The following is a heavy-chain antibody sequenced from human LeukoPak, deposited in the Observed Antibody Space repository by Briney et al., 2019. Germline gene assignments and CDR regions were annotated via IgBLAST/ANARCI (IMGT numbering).Heavy chain of an antibody. CDR2: IYYSGST. D-gene: IGHD3-9*01. J-gene: IGHJ5*02. V-gene: IGHV4-39*07. CDR1: GASISSSSYY. Sequence: SETLSLTCTVSGASISSSSYYWGWIRQPPGKGLEWIGSIYYSGSTYYNPSLKSRVTISVDTSKNQFSLKLSSVTAADTAVYYGARDGRYFDWLSTWGQGTLVTVSS. CDR3: ARDGRYFDWLST.